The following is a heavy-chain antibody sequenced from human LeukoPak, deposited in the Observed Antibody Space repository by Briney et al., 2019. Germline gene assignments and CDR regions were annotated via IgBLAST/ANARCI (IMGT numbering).Heavy chain of an antibody. CDR3: ARGSASGIYPIDY. CDR1: DGSFSVYY. Sequence: SETLSLTCAVYDGSFSVYYWSWIRQPPGKGLEWIAEINHLGRTNYNPSLKSRATISIDTSKNQVFLKLSSVTAADTAVYYCARGSASGIYPIDYWGQGTLVTVSS. J-gene: IGHJ4*02. CDR2: INHLGRT. D-gene: IGHD5-12*01. V-gene: IGHV4-34*01.